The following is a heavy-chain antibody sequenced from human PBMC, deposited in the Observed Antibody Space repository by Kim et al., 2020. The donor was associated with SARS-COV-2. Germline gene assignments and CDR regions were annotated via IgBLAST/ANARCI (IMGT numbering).Heavy chain of an antibody. CDR2: ISGSGHMT. Sequence: GGSLRLSCAFSGFSPDNYALSWVRQAPGKGLEWVSSISGSGHMTYYADSVKGRFTVSRDNIKNMLSLQMNSLRAEDTAVYYCTTRGDGHNILTADGSWGQGTLVTVSS. CDR1: GFSPDNYA. J-gene: IGHJ5*02. D-gene: IGHD3-9*01. CDR3: TTRGDGHNILTADGS. V-gene: IGHV3-23*01.